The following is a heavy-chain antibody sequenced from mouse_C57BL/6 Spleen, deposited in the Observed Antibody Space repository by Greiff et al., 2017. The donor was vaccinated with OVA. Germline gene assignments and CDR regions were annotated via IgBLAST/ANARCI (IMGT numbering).Heavy chain of an antibody. J-gene: IGHJ4*01. CDR2: IYPRSGNT. V-gene: IGHV1-81*01. CDR3: ARGEGNYSYYAMDY. CDR1: GYTFTSYG. Sequence: QVQLQQSGAELARPGASVKLSCKASGYTFTSYGISWVKQRTGQGLEWIGEIYPRSGNTYYNEKFKGKATLTADKYSSTAYMELRSLTSEDSAVYFCARGEGNYSYYAMDYWGQGTSVTVSS. D-gene: IGHD2-1*01.